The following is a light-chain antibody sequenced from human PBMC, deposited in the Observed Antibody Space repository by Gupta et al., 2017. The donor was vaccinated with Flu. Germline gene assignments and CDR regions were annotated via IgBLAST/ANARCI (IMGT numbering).Light chain of an antibody. CDR2: ETN. V-gene: IGLV1-51*02. Sequence: SVLTPPPSVSAAPGQKVTISCSGSSSNIGSSYVSWYQQVPGTAPRLLIFETNRRPSGIPDRFSGSKSGTSATLGITGLQTGDEAHYYCGTWDNSLSAKVFGGGTTLTVL. CDR1: SSNIGSSY. J-gene: IGLJ3*02. CDR3: GTWDNSLSAKV.